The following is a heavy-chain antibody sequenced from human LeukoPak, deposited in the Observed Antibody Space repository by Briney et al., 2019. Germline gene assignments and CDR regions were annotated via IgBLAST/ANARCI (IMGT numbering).Heavy chain of an antibody. CDR2: IFYSGST. CDR3: ARGGWLQFNYFDY. D-gene: IGHD5-24*01. CDR1: GGAISGHY. Sequence: SETMSLTCTVSGGAISGHYWSWIRQPPGKGLEWIGYIFYSGSTKYNSSLKSRVAMSVDTSKNQFSLKLNSVITAGTAVYYCARGGWLQFNYFDYWGQGALVTVSS. J-gene: IGHJ4*02. V-gene: IGHV4-59*11.